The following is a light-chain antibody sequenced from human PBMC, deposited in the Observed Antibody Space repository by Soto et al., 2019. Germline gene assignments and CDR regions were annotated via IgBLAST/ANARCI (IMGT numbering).Light chain of an antibody. Sequence: EIVLTQSPATLSLSPGERATLSCRASQSFSSYLAWYQQKPGQAPRLLIYDASNRATGIPARFSGSGSGTDFTLTISSLEPEDFEVYYCQQRSNWPPAFGAGTKVDI. CDR1: QSFSSY. V-gene: IGKV3-11*01. CDR3: QQRSNWPPA. CDR2: DAS. J-gene: IGKJ4*01.